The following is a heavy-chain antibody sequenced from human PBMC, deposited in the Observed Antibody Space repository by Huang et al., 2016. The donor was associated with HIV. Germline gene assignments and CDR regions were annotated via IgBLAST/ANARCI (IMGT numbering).Heavy chain of an antibody. J-gene: IGHJ3*02. CDR1: GYTFTDYG. CDR3: AKDRLGANDALDI. Sequence: QAQLVQSGAEVMKPGASVKVSCKASGYTFTDYGITWVRQAPGQGLEWMGWINTCSGKADYSERFQGRVTMTRETSTSTAYMELRRLRYDDTAVYYCAKDRLGANDALDIWGQGTVFTAPS. D-gene: IGHD6-6*01. V-gene: IGHV1-18*01. CDR2: INTCSGKA.